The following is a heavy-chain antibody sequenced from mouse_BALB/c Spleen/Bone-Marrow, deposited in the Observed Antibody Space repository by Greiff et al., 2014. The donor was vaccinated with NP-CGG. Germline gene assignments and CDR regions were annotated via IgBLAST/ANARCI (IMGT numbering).Heavy chain of an antibody. D-gene: IGHD1-1*01. J-gene: IGHJ2*01. CDR2: IWAGGST. CDR1: GFSLTSYG. V-gene: IGHV2-9*02. Sequence: VQRVESGPGLVAPSQSLSITCTVSGFSLTSYGVHWVRQPPGKGLEWLGVIWAGGSTNYNSALMSRLSISKDNYKSQVFLKMNSLQTDDTAMYDCARDYYGSSYFDYWGQGTTLTVSS. CDR3: ARDYYGSSYFDY.